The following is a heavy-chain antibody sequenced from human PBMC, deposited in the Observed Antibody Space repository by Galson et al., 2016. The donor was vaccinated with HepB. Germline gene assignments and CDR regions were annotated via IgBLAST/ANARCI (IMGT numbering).Heavy chain of an antibody. V-gene: IGHV3-21*01. J-gene: IGHJ4*02. Sequence: SLRLSCAASGFTFSNYGMNWVRQAPGKGLEWVSSLSGSSDYINYGDSVKGRFTISRDNVKNSLYLQMNSLRAEDTAVYYCARDGHFYGSDYWGQGTLVTVSS. D-gene: IGHD3-10*01. CDR1: GFTFSNYG. CDR3: ARDGHFYGSDY. CDR2: LSGSSDYI.